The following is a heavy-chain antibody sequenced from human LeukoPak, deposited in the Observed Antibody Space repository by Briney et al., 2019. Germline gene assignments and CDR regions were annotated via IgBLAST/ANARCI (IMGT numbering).Heavy chain of an antibody. D-gene: IGHD5-12*01. Sequence: SVKVSCKASGGTFSSYAISWVRQAPGQGLEWMGGIIPIFGTANYAQKFQGRVTITADESTSTAYMELRSLRSDDTAVYYCARRSGYDPNWFDPWGQGTLVTVSS. V-gene: IGHV1-69*13. CDR3: ARRSGYDPNWFDP. CDR1: GGTFSSYA. J-gene: IGHJ5*02. CDR2: IIPIFGTA.